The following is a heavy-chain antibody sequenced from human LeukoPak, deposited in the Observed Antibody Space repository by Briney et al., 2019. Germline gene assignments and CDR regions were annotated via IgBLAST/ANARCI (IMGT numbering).Heavy chain of an antibody. CDR3: ARDEWELLGKVFDY. CDR1: GFTFSSYS. Sequence: GGSLRLSCAASGFTFSSYSMNWVRQAPGKGLEWVSSISSSSSYIYYADSVKGRFTISRDNAKNSLYLQMNSLRAEDTAVYYCARDEWELLGKVFDYWGQGTLVTVSS. D-gene: IGHD1-26*01. CDR2: ISSSSSYI. V-gene: IGHV3-21*01. J-gene: IGHJ4*02.